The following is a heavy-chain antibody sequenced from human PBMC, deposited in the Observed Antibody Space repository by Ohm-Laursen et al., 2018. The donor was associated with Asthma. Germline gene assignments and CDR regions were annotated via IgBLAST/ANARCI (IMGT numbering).Heavy chain of an antibody. CDR3: ARDSQAMVTTEGLYFGMDV. D-gene: IGHD4-17*01. CDR1: GFIFDDYA. CDR2: ISWNSGTI. J-gene: IGHJ6*02. V-gene: IGHV3-9*01. Sequence: SLRLSCAAFGFIFDDYAMHWVRQVPGKGLEWVSGISWNSGTIVQADSVKGRFTISRDNAKNSLYLQMNSLRAEDTALYYCARDSQAMVTTEGLYFGMDVWGQGTTVTVSS.